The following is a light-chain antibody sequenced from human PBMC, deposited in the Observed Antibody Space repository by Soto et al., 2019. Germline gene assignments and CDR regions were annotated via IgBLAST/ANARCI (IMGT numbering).Light chain of an antibody. J-gene: IGLJ1*01. CDR1: SSDVGGYNY. CDR2: DVS. V-gene: IGLV2-14*01. CDR3: SSYTSSSTLGV. Sequence: ALTQPDSVSGSPGQSITISCTGTSSDVGGYNYVSWYQQHPGKAPKLMIYDVSNRPSGVSNRFSGSKSGNTASLTISGLQAEDEADSYCSSYTSSSTLGVFGTGTKLPVL.